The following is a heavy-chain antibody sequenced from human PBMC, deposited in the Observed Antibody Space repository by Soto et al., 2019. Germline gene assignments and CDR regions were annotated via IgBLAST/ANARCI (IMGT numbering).Heavy chain of an antibody. CDR3: ARGGSLYWYFDL. CDR1: GYTFTNYA. Sequence: QVQLVQSGAEVKKPGASVKVSCKASGYTFTNYAMHWVRQAPGQRLEWMGWINAGNGNTKYSQKFQGRVTITRDTSASTADMELSSLRSEATAVYSCARGGSLYWYFDLWGRGTLVTVSS. CDR2: INAGNGNT. V-gene: IGHV1-3*01. J-gene: IGHJ2*01. D-gene: IGHD1-26*01.